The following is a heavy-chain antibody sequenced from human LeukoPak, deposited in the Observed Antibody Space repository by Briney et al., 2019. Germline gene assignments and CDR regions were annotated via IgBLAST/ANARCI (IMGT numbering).Heavy chain of an antibody. J-gene: IGHJ4*02. CDR1: GDIFSNSG. D-gene: IGHD6-6*01. CDR2: IIPIFGSA. CDR3: ARYALGSSYFDY. Sequence: GSSVKVSCKASGDIFSNSGITWVRQAPGQGLEWMGGIIPIFGSANYAQKFQGRITVTADESTSTGYMELSSLRSGDTAVYFCARYALGSSYFDYWGQGTLVTVSP. V-gene: IGHV1-69*01.